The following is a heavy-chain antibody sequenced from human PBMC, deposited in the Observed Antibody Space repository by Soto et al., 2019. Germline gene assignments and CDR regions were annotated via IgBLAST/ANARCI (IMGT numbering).Heavy chain of an antibody. CDR2: IHPGDSDT. Sequence: PGESLKISCQGSGYSFTNYWVGWVRQVPGRGLEWMGIIHPGDSDTRYSPFFQGQVTISADKSISTAYLQWSSLKASDTAMYYCARHNRYSSTWFERWFDPWGQGNLVTVSS. CDR1: GYSFTNYW. J-gene: IGHJ5*02. D-gene: IGHD6-13*01. V-gene: IGHV5-51*01. CDR3: ARHNRYSSTWFERWFDP.